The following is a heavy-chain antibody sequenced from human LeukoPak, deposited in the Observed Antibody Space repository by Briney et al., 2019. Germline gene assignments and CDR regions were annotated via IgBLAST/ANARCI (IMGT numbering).Heavy chain of an antibody. CDR1: GGTFSSYA. J-gene: IGHJ4*02. CDR2: ITPIFGTA. Sequence: SVKVSCKASGGTFSSYAISWVRQAPGQGLEWMGGITPIFGTANYAQKFQGRVTITTDESTSTAYMELSSLRSEDTAVYYCARDGLTGTTSGDYWGQGTLVTVSS. V-gene: IGHV1-69*05. D-gene: IGHD1-20*01. CDR3: ARDGLTGTTSGDY.